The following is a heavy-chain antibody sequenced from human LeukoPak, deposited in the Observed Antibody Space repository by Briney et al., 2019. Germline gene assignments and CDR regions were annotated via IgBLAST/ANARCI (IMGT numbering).Heavy chain of an antibody. Sequence: PSETLSLTCTVSGGSISSYYWSWIRQPPGKGLEWIGYIYYSGSTNYNPSLKSRVTISVDTSKNQFSLKLSSVTAADTAVYYCARHIPDYYDSSGYLDYRGQGTLVTVSS. V-gene: IGHV4-59*08. J-gene: IGHJ4*02. CDR2: IYYSGST. D-gene: IGHD3-22*01. CDR3: ARHIPDYYDSSGYLDY. CDR1: GGSISSYY.